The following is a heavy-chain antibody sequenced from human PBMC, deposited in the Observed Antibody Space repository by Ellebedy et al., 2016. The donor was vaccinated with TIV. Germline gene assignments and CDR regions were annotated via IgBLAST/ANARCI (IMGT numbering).Heavy chain of an antibody. CDR3: ARDSGSGWSRKFDS. Sequence: PGGSLRLSCEASGFTFSSYSMNRVRQAPGKGLEWVSYISRSSTTIFYTDSVKGRFTISRDNAKNSLFLQLNSLRAEDTAVYYCARDSGSGWSRKFDSWGQGSLVTVSS. CDR1: GFTFSSYS. D-gene: IGHD6-19*01. J-gene: IGHJ4*02. V-gene: IGHV3-48*04. CDR2: ISRSSTTI.